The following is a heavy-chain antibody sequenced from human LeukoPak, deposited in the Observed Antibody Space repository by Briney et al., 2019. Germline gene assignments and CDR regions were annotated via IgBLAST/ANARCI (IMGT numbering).Heavy chain of an antibody. CDR1: GFTFSSYA. CDR3: ARDHKPSNDYGDYGSYNWFDP. J-gene: IGHJ5*02. V-gene: IGHV1-69*01. D-gene: IGHD4-17*01. Sequence: GGSLRLSCAASGFTFSSYAISWVRQAPGQGLEWMGGIIPIFGTANYAQKFQGRVTITADESTSTAYMELSSLRSEDTAVYYCARDHKPSNDYGDYGSYNWFDPWGQGTLVTVSS. CDR2: IIPIFGTA.